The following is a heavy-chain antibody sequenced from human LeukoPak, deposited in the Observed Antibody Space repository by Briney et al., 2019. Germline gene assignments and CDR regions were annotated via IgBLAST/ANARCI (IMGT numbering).Heavy chain of an antibody. V-gene: IGHV3-7*01. CDR1: GFIFSSHG. D-gene: IGHD3-10*01. J-gene: IGHJ4*02. Sequence: GGSLRLSCAASGFIFSSHGMNWVRQAPGKGLEWVANINQDGSETYYVDSVKGRFTISRDNSKNSLYLQMNSLRAEDTALYYCAKFGSGMNFFYFDFWGQGTLVTVSS. CDR3: AKFGSGMNFFYFDF. CDR2: INQDGSET.